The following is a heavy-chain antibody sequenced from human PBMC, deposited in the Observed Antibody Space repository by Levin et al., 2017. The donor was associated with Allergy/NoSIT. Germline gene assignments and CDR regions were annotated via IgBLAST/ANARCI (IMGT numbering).Heavy chain of an antibody. CDR3: ARIYCSSTSGYTGDYDYGMDG. D-gene: IGHD2-2*02. Sequence: KISCKASGGTFSSYAISWVRQAPGQGLEWMGGIIPIFGTANYAQKFQGRVTITADESTSTAYMELSSLRSEDTAVYYCARIYCSSTSGYTGDYDYGMDGWGQGTTVTVSS. V-gene: IGHV1-69*01. CDR1: GGTFSSYA. J-gene: IGHJ6*02. CDR2: IIPIFGTA.